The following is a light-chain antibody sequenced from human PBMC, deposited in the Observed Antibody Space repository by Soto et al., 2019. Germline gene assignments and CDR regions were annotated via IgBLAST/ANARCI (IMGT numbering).Light chain of an antibody. J-gene: IGKJ4*01. V-gene: IGKV3-20*01. CDR1: QSVSSSY. CDR2: GAS. Sequence: EIVLTQSPGTLSLSPGERATLSCRASQSVSSSYLAWYQQKPGQAPRLLIYGASSRATGIPDRFSGSGSGTDFTSHISRLEPDEFAVDYCQQYGSSTGVTFGGGTKVDIK. CDR3: QQYGSSTGVT.